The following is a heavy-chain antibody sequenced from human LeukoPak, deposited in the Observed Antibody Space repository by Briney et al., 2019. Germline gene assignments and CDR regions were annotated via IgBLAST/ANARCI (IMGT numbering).Heavy chain of an antibody. CDR2: INTDGSIT. CDR3: ASLGTLVP. CDR1: GFTFSTYL. V-gene: IGHV3-74*03. J-gene: IGHJ5*02. Sequence: GGSLRLSCAASGFTFSTYLMHWVRQAPGKGLVWVSRINTDGSITTYADSVKGRFTISRDNAKNTLYLQMNSLRDEDTAVYYCASLGTLVPWGQGTLVTVSS. D-gene: IGHD3-9*01.